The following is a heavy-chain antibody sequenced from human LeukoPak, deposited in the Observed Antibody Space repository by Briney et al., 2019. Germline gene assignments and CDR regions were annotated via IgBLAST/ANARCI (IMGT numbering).Heavy chain of an antibody. CDR1: GFTFGTYA. D-gene: IGHD3-22*01. CDR2: ISGGGDK. CDR3: AKDVNSSGYYLGFDY. V-gene: IGHV3-23*01. Sequence: PGGSLRLSCAASGFTFGTYAMSWVRQAPGKGLEWVTTISGGGDKQYADHVKGRFTVSRDDSKNTLYLQMNSLRAEDTALYYCAKDVNSSGYYLGFDYWGQGTLVTVSS. J-gene: IGHJ4*02.